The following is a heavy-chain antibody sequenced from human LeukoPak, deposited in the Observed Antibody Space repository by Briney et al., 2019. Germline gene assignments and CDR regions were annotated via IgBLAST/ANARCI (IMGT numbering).Heavy chain of an antibody. CDR1: VYTFTGYY. V-gene: IGHV1-2*02. J-gene: IGHJ6*02. CDR3: AREGLLWFGELLSYYYYGMDV. CDR2: INPNSGGT. Sequence: ASVKVSCKASVYTFTGYYMHWVRQAPGQGLEWMGWINPNSGGTNYAQKFQGRVTTTRDTSISTAYMELSRLRSDDTAVYYCAREGLLWFGELLSYYYYGMDVWGQGTTVTVSS. D-gene: IGHD3-10*01.